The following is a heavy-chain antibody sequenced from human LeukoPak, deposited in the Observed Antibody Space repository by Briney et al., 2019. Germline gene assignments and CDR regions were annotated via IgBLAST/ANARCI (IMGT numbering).Heavy chain of an antibody. D-gene: IGHD4-17*01. CDR1: GYTFTGYY. CDR2: INPSGGST. V-gene: IGHV1-46*01. Sequence: ASVKVSCKASGYTFTGYYMHWVRQAPGQGLEWMGIINPSGGSTSYAQKFQGRVTMTRDMSTSTVYMELSSLRSEDTAVYYCARRVGTTVTTRGWFDPWGQGTLVTVSS. CDR3: ARRVGTTVTTRGWFDP. J-gene: IGHJ5*02.